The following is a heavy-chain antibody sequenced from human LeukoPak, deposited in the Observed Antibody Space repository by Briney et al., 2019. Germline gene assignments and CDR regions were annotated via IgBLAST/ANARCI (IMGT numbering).Heavy chain of an antibody. CDR1: GFTFSSCS. D-gene: IGHD2-15*01. CDR3: ARVVSRRISTVFILGHAFDN. CDR2: ISSSGSTI. J-gene: IGHJ3*02. V-gene: IGHV3-48*03. Sequence: PGGSLRLTCAVSGFTFSSCSNNWVRQAPGKGLEWVSYISSSGSTIYYADSVKGRFTISRDNAKNSLYLQMNSLRAEDTAVYYCARVVSRRISTVFILGHAFDNWGQGTMVTVSS.